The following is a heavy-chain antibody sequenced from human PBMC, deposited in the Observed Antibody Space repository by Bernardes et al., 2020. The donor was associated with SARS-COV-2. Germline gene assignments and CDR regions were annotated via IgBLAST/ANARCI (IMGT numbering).Heavy chain of an antibody. J-gene: IGHJ4*02. CDR2: YYFTGST. D-gene: IGHD4-17*01. Sequence: SETLSLTCSVSGGSISGYYWTWIRQPPGKGLEWIGYYYFTGSTYYNPSLKSRVTISVDTSKNQISLNLRSVTAADTAVYYCARGEYGDYFDSWGRGTLVTVSS. CDR1: GGSISGYY. V-gene: IGHV4-59*01. CDR3: ARGEYGDYFDS.